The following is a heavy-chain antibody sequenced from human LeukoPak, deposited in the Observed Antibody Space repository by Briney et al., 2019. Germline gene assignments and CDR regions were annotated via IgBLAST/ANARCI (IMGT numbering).Heavy chain of an antibody. CDR2: IIPIFGTA. J-gene: IGHJ4*02. D-gene: IGHD3-9*01. CDR3: ASGGTITIFWI. Sequence: ASVKVSCKASGGTFSSYAISWVRQAPGQGLAWMGGIIPIFGTANYAQKFQGRVTITADKSTSTAYMELSSLRSEDTAVYYCASGGTITIFWIWGQGTLVTVSS. V-gene: IGHV1-69*06. CDR1: GGTFSSYA.